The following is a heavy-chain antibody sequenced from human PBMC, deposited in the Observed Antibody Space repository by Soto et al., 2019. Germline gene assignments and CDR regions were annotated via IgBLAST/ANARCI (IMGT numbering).Heavy chain of an antibody. CDR1: GDSFTSYW. D-gene: IGHD5-12*01. V-gene: IGHV5-51*01. CDR2: IYPGDSDT. CDR3: GRTGSGYAGPWIGFDI. Sequence: GESLKISCKGSGDSFTSYWIGWVRQMPGKGLEWMGIIYPGDSDTRYSPSFQGQVTISADKSISIAYLQWSSLKASDTATYYCGRTGSGYAGPWIGFDIWGQGTMVTVSS. J-gene: IGHJ3*02.